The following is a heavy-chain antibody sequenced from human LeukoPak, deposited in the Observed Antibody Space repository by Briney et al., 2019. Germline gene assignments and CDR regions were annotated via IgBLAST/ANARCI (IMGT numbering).Heavy chain of an antibody. D-gene: IGHD3-9*01. J-gene: IGHJ4*02. CDR3: AGTPDYDILTGYTVDY. CDR2: IYYSGST. Sequence: SETLSLTCTVSGGSISSYYWSWIRQPPGKGPEWIGYIYYSGSTNYNPSLKSRVTISVDTSKNQFSLKLSSVTAADTAVYYCAGTPDYDILTGYTVDYWGQGTLVTVSS. V-gene: IGHV4-59*08. CDR1: GGSISSYY.